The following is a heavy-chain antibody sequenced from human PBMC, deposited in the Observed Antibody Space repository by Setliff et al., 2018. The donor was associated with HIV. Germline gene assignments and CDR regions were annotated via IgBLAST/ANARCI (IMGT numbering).Heavy chain of an antibody. Sequence: GGSLRLSCSASGFTLSTYAMSWVRQAPGKGLEWVSAIFGSADNTHYADSVKGRFTISRDISKNTLYVQMNSLRAEDTAVYYCARDQLAMVRRNGMDVWGQGTTVTVSS. D-gene: IGHD3-10*01. V-gene: IGHV3-23*01. J-gene: IGHJ6*02. CDR1: GFTLSTYA. CDR2: IFGSADNT. CDR3: ARDQLAMVRRNGMDV.